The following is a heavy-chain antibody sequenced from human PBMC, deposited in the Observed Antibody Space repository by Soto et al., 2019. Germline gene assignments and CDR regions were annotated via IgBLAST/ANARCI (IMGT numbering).Heavy chain of an antibody. CDR2: IFSSGST. Sequence: SETLSLTCTVPGGSITDYSWVWIRQPAGKGLEWIGRIFSSGSTNYNPSLKGRITMSLDTSKNQFSLKLNSATATDTAVYFCARDQGVVVTADNWFDPWGQGILVTVSS. CDR1: GGSITDYS. V-gene: IGHV4-4*07. D-gene: IGHD2-21*02. CDR3: ARDQGVVVTADNWFDP. J-gene: IGHJ5*02.